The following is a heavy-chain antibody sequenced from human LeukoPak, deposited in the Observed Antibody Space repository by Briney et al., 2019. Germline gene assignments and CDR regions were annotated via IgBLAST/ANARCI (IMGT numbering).Heavy chain of an antibody. CDR1: GFSFGSYS. Sequence: GGSLRLSCAASGFSFGSYSMNWVRQAPGKGLEWVSSISSTSRSSYIFYAESVEGRFTISRDNTKNSLFLQMNSLIAEDTAVYYCARDYGDYGDAFDIWGQGTMVTVSS. D-gene: IGHD4-17*01. CDR3: ARDYGDYGDAFDI. CDR2: ISSTSRSSYI. J-gene: IGHJ3*02. V-gene: IGHV3-21*01.